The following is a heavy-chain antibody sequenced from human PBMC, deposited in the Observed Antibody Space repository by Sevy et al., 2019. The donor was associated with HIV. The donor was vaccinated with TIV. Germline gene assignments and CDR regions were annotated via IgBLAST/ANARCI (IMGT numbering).Heavy chain of an antibody. CDR2: INPNSGGT. Sequence: ASVKVSCKASGYTFTGYYMHWVRQAPGQGLEWMGWINPNSGGTNYAQKFQGRVTMTRDTSISTAYMELSRLRSDDTAVNYCARPAAAGGDWFDPWGQGTLVTVSS. CDR3: ARPAAAGGDWFDP. D-gene: IGHD6-13*01. J-gene: IGHJ5*02. V-gene: IGHV1-2*02. CDR1: GYTFTGYY.